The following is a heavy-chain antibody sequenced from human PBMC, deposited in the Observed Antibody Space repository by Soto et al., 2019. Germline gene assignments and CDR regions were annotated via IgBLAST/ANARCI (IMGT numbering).Heavy chain of an antibody. Sequence: ASVKVSCKASGYTFTGYGISWVRQAPGQGLEWMGWISAYNGNTNYAQKLQGRVTMTTDTSTSTAYMELRSLRSDDTAVYYCARRRSGWYYNWFDPWGQGTLVTVSS. D-gene: IGHD6-19*01. CDR1: GYTFTGYG. CDR2: ISAYNGNT. J-gene: IGHJ5*02. CDR3: ARRRSGWYYNWFDP. V-gene: IGHV1-18*01.